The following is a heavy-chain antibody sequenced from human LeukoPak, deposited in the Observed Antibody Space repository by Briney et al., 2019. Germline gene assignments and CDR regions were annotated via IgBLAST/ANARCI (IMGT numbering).Heavy chain of an antibody. D-gene: IGHD6-13*01. CDR2: IYTSGST. J-gene: IGHJ4*02. Sequence: SETLSLTCTVSGGSIHSYYWSWIRQPPGKGLEWIGRIYTSGSTNYNPSLKSRVTMSVDTSKNQFSLKLSSVTAADTAVYYCARESGTIAAAGPFDYWGQGTLVTVSS. CDR3: ARESGTIAAAGPFDY. CDR1: GGSIHSYY. V-gene: IGHV4-4*07.